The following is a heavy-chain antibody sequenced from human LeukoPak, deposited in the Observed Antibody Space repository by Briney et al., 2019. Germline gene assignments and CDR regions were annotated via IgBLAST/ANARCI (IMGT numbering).Heavy chain of an antibody. CDR1: GGSFSDYW. CDR2: INHSGRT. D-gene: IGHD4-17*01. V-gene: IGHV4-34*01. Sequence: SETLSLTCAVYGGSFSDYWWGWIRQPPGKGLEWIGEINHSGRTNYNPSLMSRVTISVDTSKNQFSLKLSSVTAADTAVYYCARVDYGDYSKDFDYWGQGTLVTVSS. J-gene: IGHJ4*02. CDR3: ARVDYGDYSKDFDY.